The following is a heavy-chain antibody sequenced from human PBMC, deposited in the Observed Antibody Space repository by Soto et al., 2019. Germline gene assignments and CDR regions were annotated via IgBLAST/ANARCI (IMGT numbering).Heavy chain of an antibody. CDR3: VATYGDYLDY. CDR2: IYPDDSDS. Sequence: GESLKISCKGSGYKFTTYWIGWVRQMPGKGLEWMAIIYPDDSDSRYSPSFQGQVTISADKSISTAYLQWSSLRASDTAIYYCVATYGDYLDYWGQGTLVTVSS. D-gene: IGHD4-17*01. V-gene: IGHV5-51*01. J-gene: IGHJ4*02. CDR1: GYKFTTYW.